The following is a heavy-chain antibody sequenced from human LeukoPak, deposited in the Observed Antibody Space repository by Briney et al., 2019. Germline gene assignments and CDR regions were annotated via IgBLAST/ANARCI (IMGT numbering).Heavy chain of an antibody. CDR3: AGRDQTTGWSFDY. Sequence: SETLSLTFVVSGDSFSRYYWNLIRQPAGKGLEWIGQIYASGSTIYNPSLASRVTLSIDTSQKQFSLKVRSVTAADTAVYYCAGRDQTTGWSFDYWGQGSQVIVSS. D-gene: IGHD6-19*01. CDR1: GDSFSRYY. J-gene: IGHJ4*02. CDR2: IYASGST. V-gene: IGHV4-4*07.